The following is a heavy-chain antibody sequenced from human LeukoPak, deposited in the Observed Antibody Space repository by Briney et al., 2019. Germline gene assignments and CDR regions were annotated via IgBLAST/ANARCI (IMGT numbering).Heavy chain of an antibody. V-gene: IGHV3-21*01. CDR1: GFTFSSYS. CDR3: ARDLRYYYDSSGSDDGSFDY. J-gene: IGHJ4*02. Sequence: GGSLRLSCAASGFTFSSYSMNWVRQAPGKGLEWVSSISSSSSYIYYADSVKGRFTISRDNAKNSLYLQMNSLRAEDTAVYYCARDLRYYYDSSGSDDGSFDYWGQGTLVTVSS. CDR2: ISSSSSYI. D-gene: IGHD3-22*01.